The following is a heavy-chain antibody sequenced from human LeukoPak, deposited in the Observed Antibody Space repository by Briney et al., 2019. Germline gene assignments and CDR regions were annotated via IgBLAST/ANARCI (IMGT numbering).Heavy chain of an antibody. V-gene: IGHV4-34*01. CDR1: GGSFSGYY. CDR2: INHSGST. CDR3: ARARETEAIDY. J-gene: IGHJ4*02. Sequence: PSETLSLTCAVYGGSFSGYYWSWIRQPPGKGLEWIGEINHSGSTNYNPSLKSRVTISVDTSKNQFSLRLTSVTAADMGLYFCARARETEAIDYWGRGTRVTVSS. D-gene: IGHD6-25*01.